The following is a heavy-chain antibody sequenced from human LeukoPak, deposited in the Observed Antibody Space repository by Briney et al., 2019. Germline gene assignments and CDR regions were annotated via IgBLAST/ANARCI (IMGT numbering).Heavy chain of an antibody. D-gene: IGHD2-2*01. V-gene: IGHV3-74*01. CDR1: GFTFSTYW. CDR2: INPDGSGT. CDR3: ARASSDGIIPAATSFDC. Sequence: PGGSLRLSCAASGFTFSTYWMHWVRQGSGKGLEWVSRINPDGSGTSYADSVKGRFTISRDNAKNTWYLQKNSLRVEDTAVYYCARASSDGIIPAATSFDCWGQGTLVTVSS. J-gene: IGHJ4*02.